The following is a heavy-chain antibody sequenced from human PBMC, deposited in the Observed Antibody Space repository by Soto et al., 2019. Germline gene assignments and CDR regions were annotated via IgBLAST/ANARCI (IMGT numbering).Heavy chain of an antibody. J-gene: IGHJ4*02. V-gene: IGHV1-8*01. CDR2: MNPNSGNT. CDR3: ARVRYSSSWYEFHYFDY. Sequence: GASVKVSCKASGYTCTIYDINWVLQATLQGLEWMGWMNPNSGNTGYAQKFQGRVTMTRNTSISTAYMELSSLRSEDTAVYYCARVRYSSSWYEFHYFDYWGQGTLVTVSS. D-gene: IGHD6-13*01. CDR1: GYTCTIYD.